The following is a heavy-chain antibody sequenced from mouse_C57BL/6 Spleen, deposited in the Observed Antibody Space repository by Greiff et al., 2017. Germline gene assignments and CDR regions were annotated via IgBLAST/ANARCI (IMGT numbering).Heavy chain of an antibody. CDR3: ASTTGKDWNVDV. CDR2: IDPSASYT. Sequence: QVQLQQPGAELVRPGTSVKLSCKVSGYTFTSYWMHWVKQRPGQGLEWIGVIDPSASYTNYNQKFKGKATLTVDSSSSTAYMQLGSLAAEDSAVYYCASTTGKDWNVDVRGTGTKVTVSS. CDR1: GYTFTSYW. V-gene: IGHV1-59*01. D-gene: IGHD4-1*02. J-gene: IGHJ1*03.